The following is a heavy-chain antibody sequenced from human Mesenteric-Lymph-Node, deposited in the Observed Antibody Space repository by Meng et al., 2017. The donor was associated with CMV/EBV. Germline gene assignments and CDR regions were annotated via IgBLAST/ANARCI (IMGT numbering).Heavy chain of an antibody. V-gene: IGHV1-2*02. CDR2: INPNSGGT. J-gene: IGHJ3*02. D-gene: IGHD3-10*01. CDR3: ARVFRVWFGAPSAFDI. Sequence: ASVKVSCKASGYTFTGYYMHWLRQAPGQGLEWMGWINPNSGGTNYAQKFQGRVTMTRDTSISTAYMELSRLRSDDTAVYYCARVFRVWFGAPSAFDIWGQGTMVTVSS. CDR1: GYTFTGYY.